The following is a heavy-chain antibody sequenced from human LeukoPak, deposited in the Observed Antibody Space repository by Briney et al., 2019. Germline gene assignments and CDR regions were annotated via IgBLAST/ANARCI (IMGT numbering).Heavy chain of an antibody. Sequence: PGGSLRLSCAASGFTFSYATIYWVRQVSGKGLEWLGHIRTKANTYATAVAASVKGRFTIARLDSKNTAYLQMNSLKSEDTAVYYCSGWDGSYEYWGQGTLVTVSS. CDR3: SGWDGSYEY. CDR2: IRTKANTYAT. J-gene: IGHJ4*02. CDR1: GFTFSYAT. V-gene: IGHV3-73*01. D-gene: IGHD3-10*01.